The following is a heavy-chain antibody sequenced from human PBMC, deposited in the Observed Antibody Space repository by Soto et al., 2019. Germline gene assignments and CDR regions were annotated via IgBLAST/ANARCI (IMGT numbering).Heavy chain of an antibody. CDR1: GFTFSSYA. V-gene: IGHV3-23*01. CDR3: ALIGQQLIGTKLRDC. D-gene: IGHD6-13*01. Sequence: EVQLLESGGDLVQPGGSLRLSCASSGFTFSSYAMSWVRQAPGRGLEWVSGISASGGSTYYVDSVKGRFTISRDNSKITLYLQMNSLRAEDTVVYYCALIGQQLIGTKLRDCWGQGTLVAVSS. CDR2: ISASGGST. J-gene: IGHJ4*02.